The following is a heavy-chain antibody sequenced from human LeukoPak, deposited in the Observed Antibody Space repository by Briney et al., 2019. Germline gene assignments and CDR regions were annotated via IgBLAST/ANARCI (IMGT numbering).Heavy chain of an antibody. Sequence: GGSLRLSCAASGFTFSGYDMHWVRQGPGKGLKGVAAISIGGDTYYPGSVKGRFTISRENAKNSFYLQMNSLRAGDTSIYYCARAHVGWGLAFDIWGQGTVVIVSS. D-gene: IGHD3-16*01. J-gene: IGHJ3*02. CDR2: ISIGGDT. CDR1: GFTFSGYD. CDR3: ARAHVGWGLAFDI. V-gene: IGHV3-13*01.